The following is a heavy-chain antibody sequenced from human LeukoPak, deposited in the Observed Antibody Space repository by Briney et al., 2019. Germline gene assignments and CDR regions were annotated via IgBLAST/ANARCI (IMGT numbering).Heavy chain of an antibody. CDR3: AGGXYYYDRSGYYEAY. CDR2: XXXXSGGT. J-gene: IGHJ4*02. D-gene: IGHD3-22*01. CDR1: GYTFTGXX. Sequence: ASVKVSCKASGYTFTGXXMHWVRQAPGQGXXXXXXXXXXSGGTXXXXXXXXXXXXTRDXSISTAYMELSGLKSDDTAMYYCAGGXYYYDRSGYYEAYWGQGTLVTVSS. V-gene: IGHV1-2*02.